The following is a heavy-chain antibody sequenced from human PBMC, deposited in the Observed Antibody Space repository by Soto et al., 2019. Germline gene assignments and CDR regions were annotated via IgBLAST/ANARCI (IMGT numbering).Heavy chain of an antibody. D-gene: IGHD4-17*01. CDR3: ARASTTVVTRFDY. Sequence: LSLTCTVSGGSISSYYWSWIRQPPGKGLEWIGYIYYSGSTNYNPSLKSRVTISVDTSKNQFSLKLSSVTAADTAVYYCARASTTVVTRFDYWGQGTLVTVSS. J-gene: IGHJ4*02. CDR1: GGSISSYY. CDR2: IYYSGST. V-gene: IGHV4-59*01.